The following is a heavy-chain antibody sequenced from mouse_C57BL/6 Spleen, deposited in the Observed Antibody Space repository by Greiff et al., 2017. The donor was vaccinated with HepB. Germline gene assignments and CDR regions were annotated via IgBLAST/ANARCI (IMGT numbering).Heavy chain of an antibody. Sequence: QVQLQQSGPELVKPGASVKISCKASGYAFSSSWMNWVKQRPGKGLEWIGRIYPGDGDTNYNGKFKGKATLTADKSSSTAYMQLSSLTSEDSAVYFCASPGGNYGRSPWFAYWGQGTLVTVSA. V-gene: IGHV1-82*01. CDR2: IYPGDGDT. CDR3: ASPGGNYGRSPWFAY. D-gene: IGHD1-1*01. J-gene: IGHJ3*01. CDR1: GYAFSSSW.